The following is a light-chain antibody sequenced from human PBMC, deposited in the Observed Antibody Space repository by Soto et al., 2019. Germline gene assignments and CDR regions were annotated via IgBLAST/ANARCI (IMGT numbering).Light chain of an antibody. V-gene: IGKV3-11*01. CDR1: QSVSSN. CDR3: QQSYNGAT. Sequence: EIVMTQSPATLSVSPVESATLSCRASQSVSSNLAWXPHXPGXAPXXLIFRAADRPTAIPDRLSGSGFGTDFTLTISSPEPEDFPVYYCQQSYNGATFGPGTKVDIK. J-gene: IGKJ3*01. CDR2: RAA.